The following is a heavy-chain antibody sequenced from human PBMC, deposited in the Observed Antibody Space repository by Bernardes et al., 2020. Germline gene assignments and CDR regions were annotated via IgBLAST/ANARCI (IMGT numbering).Heavy chain of an antibody. J-gene: IGHJ4*02. CDR2: INHSGST. Sequence: WETLSLTCAVYGGSFSGYYWSWIRQPPGKGLEWIGEINHSGSTNYNPSLKSRVTISVDTSKNQFSLKLSSVTAADTAVYYCARRRHLDYWGQGTLVTVSS. V-gene: IGHV4-34*01. CDR1: GGSFSGYY. CDR3: ARRRHLDY.